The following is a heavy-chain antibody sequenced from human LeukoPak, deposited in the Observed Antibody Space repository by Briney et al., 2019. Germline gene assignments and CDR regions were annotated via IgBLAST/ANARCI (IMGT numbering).Heavy chain of an antibody. D-gene: IGHD3-22*01. CDR1: GGTFSSYA. Sequence: SVKVSCEASGGTFSSYAISWVRQAPGQGLEWMGGIIPIFGTANYAQKFQGRVTITADESTSTAYMELSSLRSEDTAVYYCARAIVVVMPSTRYYFDYWGQGTLVTVSS. J-gene: IGHJ4*02. CDR2: IIPIFGTA. V-gene: IGHV1-69*01. CDR3: ARAIVVVMPSTRYYFDY.